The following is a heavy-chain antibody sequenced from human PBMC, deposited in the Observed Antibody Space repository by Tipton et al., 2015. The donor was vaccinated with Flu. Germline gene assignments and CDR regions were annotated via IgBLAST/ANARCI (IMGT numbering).Heavy chain of an antibody. D-gene: IGHD3-16*01. V-gene: IGHV3-53*01. Sequence: SLRLSCAASGFTVTNNYVTWVRQAPGKGLEWVSVIYTAGRTRSADSVRDRFTISRDISKNMVYLQMNSLRVDDTAMYYCAKGGTTGFDFWGQGALVTVSP. CDR2: IYTAGRT. CDR3: AKGGTTGFDF. J-gene: IGHJ4*02. CDR1: GFTVTNNY.